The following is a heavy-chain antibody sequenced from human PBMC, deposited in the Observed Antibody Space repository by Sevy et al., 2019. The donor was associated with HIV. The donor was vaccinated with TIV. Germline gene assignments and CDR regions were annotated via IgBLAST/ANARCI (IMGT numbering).Heavy chain of an antibody. J-gene: IGHJ6*02. Sequence: ASVKVSCKESGFNFASYDIYWVRQATGQGLEWMGWMNTNTGNTGFAQKFQGRVTMTRNTSITTAYMELSNLRSEDTAVYYCARVSGWHLRYGMDVWGQGTTVTVSS. CDR1: GFNFASYD. V-gene: IGHV1-8*02. D-gene: IGHD6-19*01. CDR3: ARVSGWHLRYGMDV. CDR2: MNTNTGNT.